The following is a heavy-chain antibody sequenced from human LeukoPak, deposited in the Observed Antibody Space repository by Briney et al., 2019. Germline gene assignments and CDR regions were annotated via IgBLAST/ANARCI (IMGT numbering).Heavy chain of an antibody. D-gene: IGHD3-3*01. CDR2: INPHSGDS. J-gene: IGHJ6*04. CDR3: ARDYDFWRGPQGYYFYFMDV. CDR1: GYTFTGHF. V-gene: IGHV1-2*02. Sequence: ASVKVSCKASGYTFTGHFVHWVRQAPGQGLEWMGWINPHSGDSRYAQKFQGRVAMTRDTSINTAYMELSRLRSDDTAVYYCARDYDFWRGPQGYYFYFMDVWGTGTTVTVSS.